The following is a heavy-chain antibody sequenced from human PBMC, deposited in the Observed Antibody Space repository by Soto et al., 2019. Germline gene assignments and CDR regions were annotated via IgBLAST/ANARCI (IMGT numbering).Heavy chain of an antibody. V-gene: IGHV6-1*01. D-gene: IGHD5-12*01. Sequence: SQTLSLPCAISGDSVSSNTASWNWIRQSPSRGLEWLGRTYFRSKWYNDYAVSVKSRIIINPETSNNKFSLQLNSVTPEDTAVYFCAKGDNLGPKTGYAFDPWGQGTPVTVSS. CDR1: GDSVSSNTAS. CDR3: AKGDNLGPKTGYAFDP. CDR2: TYFRSKWYN. J-gene: IGHJ5*02.